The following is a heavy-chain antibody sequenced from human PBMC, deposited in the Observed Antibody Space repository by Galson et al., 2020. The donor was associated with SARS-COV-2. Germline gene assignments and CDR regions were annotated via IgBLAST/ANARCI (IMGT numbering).Heavy chain of an antibody. Sequence: SETLSLTCGVSGGSLNDFYWSWVRQTPGKGLEWIGEINDGGRANYNPSLMGRATMSLDMSKSQFSLKLTSVSAADTALYYCARGDFFGTGTTWGIHKFDHWGQGKLVTVSS. CDR1: GGSLNDFY. D-gene: IGHD1-1*01. J-gene: IGHJ4*02. V-gene: IGHV4-34*01. CDR2: INDGGRA. CDR3: ARGDFFGTGTTWGIHKFDH.